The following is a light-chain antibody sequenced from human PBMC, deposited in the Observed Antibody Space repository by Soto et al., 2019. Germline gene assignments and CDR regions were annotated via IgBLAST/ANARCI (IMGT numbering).Light chain of an antibody. Sequence: QSVLTQPPSASGSPGQSVTISCAGTSSDIGGFNYVSWYQQHPGKAPKLMIYEVTKRPSGVPDRFSGSKSGNTASLTVSGLQAEDEADYYCSAYAGRNALLFGTGTKLTVL. CDR1: SSDIGGFNY. CDR2: EVT. V-gene: IGLV2-8*01. CDR3: SAYAGRNALL. J-gene: IGLJ1*01.